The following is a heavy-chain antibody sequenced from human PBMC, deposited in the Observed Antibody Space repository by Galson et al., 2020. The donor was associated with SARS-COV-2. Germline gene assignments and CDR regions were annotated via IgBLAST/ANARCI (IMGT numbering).Heavy chain of an antibody. J-gene: IGHJ4*02. CDR3: ARERPVGYSDGVVYYVDD. CDR1: GYTFTGYY. V-gene: IGHV1-2*04. D-gene: IGHD5-18*01. Sequence: ASVKVSCKASGYTFTGYYMHWVRQAPGQGLEWMGWINPNSGGPNYAQKFQGWVTMTRDTSISTAYMELSRLRSDDTAVYYCARERPVGYSDGVVYYVDDWGQGTLVTVAS. CDR2: INPNSGGP.